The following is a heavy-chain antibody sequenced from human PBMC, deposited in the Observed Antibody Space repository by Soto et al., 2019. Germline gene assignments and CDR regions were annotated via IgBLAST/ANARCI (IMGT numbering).Heavy chain of an antibody. CDR2: IYSGGGT. CDR3: ARDWQYCSGGSCYSGAFDL. CDR1: GFTVIRNS. D-gene: IGHD2-15*01. V-gene: IGHV3-53*01. J-gene: IGHJ3*01. Sequence: EVQLVESGGGVIQPGGSLRLSCAAFGFTVIRNSMTWVRQAPGKGLEWVSVIYSGGGTYLADSVKGRFTISRDNSXNXRXXQMNSLRAEYTAVYYCARDWQYCSGGSCYSGAFDLWGQGTMVTVSS.